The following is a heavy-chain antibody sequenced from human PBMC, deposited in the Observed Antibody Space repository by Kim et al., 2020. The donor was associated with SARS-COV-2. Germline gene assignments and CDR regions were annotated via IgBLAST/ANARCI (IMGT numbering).Heavy chain of an antibody. D-gene: IGHD3-16*01. Sequence: ASVKVSCKASGYTFTAYYMHWVRQAPGQGLEWMGYINPNNGDTTSAQKFQGRITMTTDTSISTAYMELSSLRSDDTAVYYCARVLLGGSYEINDYWGQGT. CDR1: GYTFTAYY. V-gene: IGHV1-2*02. CDR2: INPNNGDT. J-gene: IGHJ4*02. CDR3: ARVLLGGSYEINDY.